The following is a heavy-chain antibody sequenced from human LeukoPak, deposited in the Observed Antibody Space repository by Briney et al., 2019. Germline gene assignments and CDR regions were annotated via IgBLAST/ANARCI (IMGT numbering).Heavy chain of an antibody. CDR2: TYYRYKWYN. CDR3: ARERYSSSWHNWFDP. V-gene: IGHV6-1*01. D-gene: IGHD6-13*01. J-gene: IGHJ5*02. CDR1: RDTVSSNSAA. Sequence: SQTLSLTCAVSRDTVSSNSAAWNWNRQSPSRGLESQGRTYYRYKWYNDYAVSVKSRVTFNPDTSKNQFSLQLNSVTPDDTAVYYCARERYSSSWHNWFDPWGQGTLVTVSS.